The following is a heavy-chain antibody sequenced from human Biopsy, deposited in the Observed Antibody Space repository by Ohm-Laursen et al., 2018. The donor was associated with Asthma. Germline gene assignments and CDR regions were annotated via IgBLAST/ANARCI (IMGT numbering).Heavy chain of an antibody. Sequence: GTLSLTWAISGGSFTHYFWMWIRQPPGKGLEWIGEINYRGDTNYNPSLEGRVSISVDTSTYHFSLRLNSVTAADTAVYYCVRGEEVAGTYFKDWDQGTLVTVSS. CDR1: GGSFTHYF. CDR3: VRGEEVAGTYFKD. CDR2: INYRGDT. V-gene: IGHV4-34*01. D-gene: IGHD6-19*01. J-gene: IGHJ1*01.